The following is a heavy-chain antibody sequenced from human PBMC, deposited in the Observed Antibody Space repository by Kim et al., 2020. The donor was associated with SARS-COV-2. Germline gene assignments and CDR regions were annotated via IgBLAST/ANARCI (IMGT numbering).Heavy chain of an antibody. CDR3: ARGRGVLIAKNHAFDI. J-gene: IGHJ3*02. Sequence: SLKGLVTISVDTSKNQFALKLSSVTAADTAVYYCARGRGVLIAKNHAFDIWGQGTMVTVSS. D-gene: IGHD3-16*01. V-gene: IGHV4-34*01.